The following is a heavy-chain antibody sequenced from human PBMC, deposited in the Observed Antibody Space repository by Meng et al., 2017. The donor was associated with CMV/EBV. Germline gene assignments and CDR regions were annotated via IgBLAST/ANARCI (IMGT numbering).Heavy chain of an antibody. CDR3: ARIGYCSSTSCYLHYYYYYGMDV. CDR2: IKQDGSEK. Sequence: GESLKISCAASGFTFSSYWMSWVRQAPGKGLEWAANIKQDGSEKYYVDSVKGRFTISRDNAKNSLYLQMNSLRAEDTAVYYCARIGYCSSTSCYLHYYYYYGMDVWGQGTTVTVSS. J-gene: IGHJ6*02. CDR1: GFTFSSYW. D-gene: IGHD2-2*01. V-gene: IGHV3-7*01.